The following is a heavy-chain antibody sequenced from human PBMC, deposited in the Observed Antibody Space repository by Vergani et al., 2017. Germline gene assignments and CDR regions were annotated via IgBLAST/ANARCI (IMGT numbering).Heavy chain of an antibody. V-gene: IGHV4-38-2*01. J-gene: IGHJ2*01. D-gene: IGHD3-10*01. CDR3: AGHGGAYYGSGSYYSYWYFDL. CDR1: GYSISSGYY. CDR2: IYHRGST. Sequence: QVQLQESGPGLVKPSETLSLTCAVSGYSISSGYYWGWIRQPPGKGLEWIGSIYHRGSTYYNPSLKSRVTISVDTSKNQFSLKLSSVTAADTAVYYCAGHGGAYYGSGSYYSYWYFDLWGRGTLVTVSS.